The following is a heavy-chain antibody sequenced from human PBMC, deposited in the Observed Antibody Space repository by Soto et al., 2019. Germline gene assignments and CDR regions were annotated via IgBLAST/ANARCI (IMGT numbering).Heavy chain of an antibody. Sequence: PSETLSLTCAVYGGSVNGYYWNWIRQPPGKGLEWIGEIYHSGSTNYNPSLKSRVTISVDTSKNQFSLKLSSVTAADTAVYYCARDTEYYDFRSGYYSPDYYYGMDVWGQGTTVTVSS. CDR3: ARDTEYYDFRSGYYSPDYYYGMDV. V-gene: IGHV4-34*01. CDR1: GGSVNGYY. J-gene: IGHJ6*02. CDR2: IYHSGST. D-gene: IGHD3-3*01.